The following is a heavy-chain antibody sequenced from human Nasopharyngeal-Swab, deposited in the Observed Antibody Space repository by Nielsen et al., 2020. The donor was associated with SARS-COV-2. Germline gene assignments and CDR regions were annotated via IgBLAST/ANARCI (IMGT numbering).Heavy chain of an antibody. V-gene: IGHV4-39*01. CDR1: GGSISSSSHY. J-gene: IGHJ3*02. D-gene: IGHD2-8*01. CDR3: ARHVPNGNYFDAFDM. Sequence: SQTLSLTCAVSGGSISSSSHYWGWIRQPPGEGLEWIGSIYSSGGTYYNPSLKSRVTISVDTSESQFSLRLSSVTAADTAVYYCARHVPNGNYFDAFDMWGQGTLVTVSS. CDR2: IYSSGGT.